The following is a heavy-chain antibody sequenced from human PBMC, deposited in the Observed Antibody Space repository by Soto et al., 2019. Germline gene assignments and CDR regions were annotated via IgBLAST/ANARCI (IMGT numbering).Heavy chain of an antibody. CDR1: GCTCIDYS. CDR3: AKDLTHYFDY. J-gene: IGHJ4*02. Sequence: ALVSLRLCSGASGCTCIDYSMSRIRQAPGKGLEWVSAISGSGGSTYYADSVKGRFTISRDNSKNTLYLQMNSLRAEDTAVYYCAKDLTHYFDYWGQGTLVTVSS. V-gene: IGHV3-23*01. CDR2: ISGSGGST.